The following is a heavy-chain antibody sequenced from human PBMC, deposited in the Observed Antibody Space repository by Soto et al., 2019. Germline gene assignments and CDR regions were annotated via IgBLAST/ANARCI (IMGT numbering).Heavy chain of an antibody. CDR3: AKDSTVTTSLYSYYYGLDV. CDR1: GFTFNNYA. CDR2: ISGRGGST. D-gene: IGHD4-17*01. Sequence: EVQLLESGGGLVQPGGSPRLSCAASGFTFNNYAMSWVRQAPDKGLEWVSAISGRGGSTYYADSVKGRFTISRDNSKNTLFLQMNSLRAEDTAVYYCAKDSTVTTSLYSYYYGLDVWGQGTTVTVSS. V-gene: IGHV3-23*01. J-gene: IGHJ6*02.